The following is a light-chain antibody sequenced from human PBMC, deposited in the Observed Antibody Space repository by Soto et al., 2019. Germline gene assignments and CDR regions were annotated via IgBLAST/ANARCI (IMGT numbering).Light chain of an antibody. CDR2: DVN. J-gene: IGLJ1*01. Sequence: QSALTQPRSVSGSPGQSVTISCTGTSSDVGGYNYVSWYQQHPGKAPKLMIYDVNKRPSGVPDRFSGSKSGNTASLTISGLQDEDEADYYCCSYAGTYRVFGTGTKVTVL. CDR3: CSYAGTYRV. V-gene: IGLV2-11*01. CDR1: SSDVGGYNY.